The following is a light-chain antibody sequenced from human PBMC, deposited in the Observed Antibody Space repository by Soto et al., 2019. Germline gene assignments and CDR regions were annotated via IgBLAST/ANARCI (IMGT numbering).Light chain of an antibody. J-gene: IGLJ2*01. V-gene: IGLV3-27*01. CDR1: VLAKKY. CDR2: KDS. Sequence: SYELTQPSSVSVSPGQTARITCSGDVLAKKYARWFQQKPGQAPILVIYKDSERPSGIPERFSGSSSGTTVTLTISGAQVEDEADYYCSSYRTGSRVFGGGTKLTVL. CDR3: SSYRTGSRV.